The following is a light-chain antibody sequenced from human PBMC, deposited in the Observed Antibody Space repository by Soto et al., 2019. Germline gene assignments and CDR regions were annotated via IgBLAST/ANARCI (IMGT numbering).Light chain of an antibody. CDR2: QAS. J-gene: IGKJ1*01. CDR3: QRYNNYPWR. Sequence: DIQMTQSPSTLSASVGDRVTITCRASQGISNCLAWYQQKPGQAPTLLIYQASRLQSGAPSRFSGGGSRTDFTLTISSLQPDHFAPYYCQRYNNYPWRFGQGTRGEMK. CDR1: QGISNC. V-gene: IGKV1-5*03.